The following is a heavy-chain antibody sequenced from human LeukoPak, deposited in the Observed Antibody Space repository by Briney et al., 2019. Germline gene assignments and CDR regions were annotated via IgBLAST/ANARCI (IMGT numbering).Heavy chain of an antibody. Sequence: GASVKVSCKASGGTFSSYAISWVRQAPGQGLEWMGGIIPIFGTANYAQKFQGRVTITTDESTSTAYMELNRLRSDDTAMYYCARGEYSNGYPYRLDSWGQGTLVTVSS. V-gene: IGHV1-69*05. J-gene: IGHJ4*02. D-gene: IGHD3-16*01. CDR1: GGTFSSYA. CDR3: ARGEYSNGYPYRLDS. CDR2: IIPIFGTA.